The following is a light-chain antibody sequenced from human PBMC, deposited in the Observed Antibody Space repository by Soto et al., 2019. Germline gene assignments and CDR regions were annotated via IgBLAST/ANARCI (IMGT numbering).Light chain of an antibody. Sequence: QSVLTQPPSASGTPGQRVTISCSGSSSNIGSNYVYWYQQLPRTTPKLLIYRNNQRPSGVPDRFSGSKSGTSGSLAISGLRSEDEADYYCAAWDDSRSGVVFGGGTKLTVL. CDR3: AAWDDSRSGVV. CDR1: SSNIGSNY. V-gene: IGLV1-47*01. CDR2: RNN. J-gene: IGLJ2*01.